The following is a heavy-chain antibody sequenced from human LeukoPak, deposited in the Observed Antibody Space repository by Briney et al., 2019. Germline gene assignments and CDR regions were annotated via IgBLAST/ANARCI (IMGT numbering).Heavy chain of an antibody. CDR1: GYTFTSYD. D-gene: IGHD5-12*01. J-gene: IGHJ5*02. V-gene: IGHV1-8*01. CDR2: MNPNSGNT. CDR3: ARDVDIVATITGWFDP. Sequence: ASVKVSCKASGYTFTSYDINWVRQATGQGLEWMGWMNPNSGNTGYAQKFQGRVTMTRNTSISTAYMELSSLRSEDTAVYYCARDVDIVATITGWFDPWGQGTLVTVSS.